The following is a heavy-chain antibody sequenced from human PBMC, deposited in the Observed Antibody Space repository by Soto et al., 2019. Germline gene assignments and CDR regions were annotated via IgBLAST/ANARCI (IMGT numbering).Heavy chain of an antibody. J-gene: IGHJ4*02. CDR3: AHSSGRCDSVWLFAY. Sequence: QITLKESGPTLVKPTQTLTLTCTFSGFSLSTSGVGVGWIRQPPGKALEWLALIYWDDDQRYSPSLKSRLTVTNDPPNNPVVLSMTNMDPAATAPYYCAHSSGRCDSVWLFAYWGQGTLVTVSS. CDR1: GFSLSTSGVG. D-gene: IGHD2-15*01. CDR2: IYWDDDQ. V-gene: IGHV2-5*02.